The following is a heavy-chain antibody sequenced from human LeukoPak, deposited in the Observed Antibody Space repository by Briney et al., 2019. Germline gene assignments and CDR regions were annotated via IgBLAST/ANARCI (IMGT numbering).Heavy chain of an antibody. Sequence: QPGGSLRLSCAASGFTNYMSWVRQAPGKGLEWVSLTHSDGSTYYADSVKGRFTISSDKSENSLHLQMNTLRAENTAVYYCARGENGIGAAFDIWGQGTVVIVSS. V-gene: IGHV3-53*01. J-gene: IGHJ3*02. CDR2: THSDGST. D-gene: IGHD3-16*01. CDR1: GFTNY. CDR3: ARGENGIGAAFDI.